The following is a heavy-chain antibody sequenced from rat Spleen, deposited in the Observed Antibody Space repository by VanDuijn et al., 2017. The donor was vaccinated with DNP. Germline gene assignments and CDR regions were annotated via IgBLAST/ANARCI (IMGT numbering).Heavy chain of an antibody. CDR1: GFTFSDYN. Sequence: EVQLVESGGDLVQPGRSLKLSCAASGFTFSDYNMAWVRQAPKKGLEWVATIIYDGSRTYYRDSVKGRFTFSTDNAENTLYLQMDSLRSEDTATYYCTTDNYSAPFDYWGQGVMVTVSS. CDR2: IIYDGSRT. CDR3: TTDNYSAPFDY. J-gene: IGHJ2*01. D-gene: IGHD1-8*01. V-gene: IGHV5S10*01.